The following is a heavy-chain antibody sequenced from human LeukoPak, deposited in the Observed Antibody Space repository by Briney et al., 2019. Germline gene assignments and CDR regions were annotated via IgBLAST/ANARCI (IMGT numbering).Heavy chain of an antibody. CDR2: INSDGSST. D-gene: IGHD6-19*01. CDR1: GFTFSSYW. Sequence: GGSLRLSCLASGFTFSSYWMHWVRQAPGKGLVWVSRINSDGSSTNYADSVKGRFTISRDNSKNTLYLQMNSLRAEDTAVYYCAKGQKRAGFFDYWGQGTLVTVSS. CDR3: AKGQKRAGFFDY. J-gene: IGHJ4*02. V-gene: IGHV3-74*01.